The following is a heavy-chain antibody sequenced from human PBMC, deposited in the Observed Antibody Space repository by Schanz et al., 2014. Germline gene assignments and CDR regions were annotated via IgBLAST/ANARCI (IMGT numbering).Heavy chain of an antibody. CDR2: ISDYNADT. CDR3: AGATYSSSWYGGSEYFQH. Sequence: QVQLVQSGAEVKKPGASVKVSCKASGYTFTSYVISWVRQAPGQGPEWMGWISDYNADTKYAQKVQGRVTMTTDTSTSTAYMALRSLRSDDTAVYYCAGATYSSSWYGGSEYFQHWGQGTLVTVSS. V-gene: IGHV1-18*04. CDR1: GYTFTSYV. J-gene: IGHJ1*01. D-gene: IGHD6-13*01.